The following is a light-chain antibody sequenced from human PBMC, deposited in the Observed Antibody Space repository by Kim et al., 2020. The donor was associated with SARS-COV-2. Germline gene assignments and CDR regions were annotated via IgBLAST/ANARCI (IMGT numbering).Light chain of an antibody. CDR1: QSVSSN. CDR2: GAS. Sequence: PGESAPVSCRASQSVSSNLAWYQQKPGQAPRLLIYGASTRATGIPARFSGSGSGTEFTLTISSLQSEDFAVYYCQQYNNWPQPMYTFGQGTKLEIK. V-gene: IGKV3-15*01. CDR3: QQYNNWPQPMYT. J-gene: IGKJ2*01.